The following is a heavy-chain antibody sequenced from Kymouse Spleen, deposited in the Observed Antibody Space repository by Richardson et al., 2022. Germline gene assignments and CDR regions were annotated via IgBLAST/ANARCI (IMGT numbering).Heavy chain of an antibody. CDR2: IYYSGST. CDR3: ARGLRYFDWLLSYFDY. V-gene: IGHV4-31*03. Sequence: QVQLQESGPGLVKPSQTLSLTCTVSGGSISSGGYYWSWIRQHPGKGLEWIGYIYYSGSTYYNPSLKSRVTISVDTSKNQFSLKLSSVTAADTAVYYCARGLRYFDWLLSYFDYWGQGTLVTVSS. CDR1: GGSISSGGYY. D-gene: IGHD3-9*01. J-gene: IGHJ4*02.